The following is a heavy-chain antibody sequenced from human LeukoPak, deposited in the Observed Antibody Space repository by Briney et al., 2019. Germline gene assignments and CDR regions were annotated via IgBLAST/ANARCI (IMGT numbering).Heavy chain of an antibody. CDR1: GFTFDDYA. Sequence: GGSLRLSCAASGFTFDDYAMHWVRQAPGKGLEWVSGINWNGGAIGYADSVKGRFTISRDNAKNSLYLQMKSLRAEDMALYYCAKWSAVGATTGYFDYWGQGTLVTVSS. CDR3: AKWSAVGATTGYFDY. V-gene: IGHV3-9*03. D-gene: IGHD1-26*01. J-gene: IGHJ4*02. CDR2: INWNGGAI.